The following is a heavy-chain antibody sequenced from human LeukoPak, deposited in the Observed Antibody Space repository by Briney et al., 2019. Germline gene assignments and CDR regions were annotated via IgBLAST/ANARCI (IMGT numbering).Heavy chain of an antibody. CDR1: VGSFSGYY. V-gene: IGHV4-34*01. CDR2: INHSGST. D-gene: IGHD3-9*01. J-gene: IGHJ4*02. Sequence: SETLSLTCAVYVGSFSGYYWSWIRQPPGKGLEWIGQINHSGSTNYNPSLKSRATISVDTSKNQFSLKLSSVTAADTAVYYCASSLTGYYTHFDYWGQGTLVTVSS. CDR3: ASSLTGYYTHFDY.